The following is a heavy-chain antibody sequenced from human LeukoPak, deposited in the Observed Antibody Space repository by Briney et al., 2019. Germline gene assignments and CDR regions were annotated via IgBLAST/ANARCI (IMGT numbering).Heavy chain of an antibody. V-gene: IGHV3-74*01. CDR2: INSDGRST. D-gene: IGHD2/OR15-2a*01. J-gene: IGHJ4*02. CDR1: GFTFSSYW. Sequence: GGSLGLSCAASGFTFSSYWMHWVRQAPGKGLVWVSHINSDGRSTSYADSVKGRFTISRDNAKNTLYLQMNSLRAEDTALYYCARDTLAFRHYFDYWGQGTLVTVSS. CDR3: ARDTLAFRHYFDY.